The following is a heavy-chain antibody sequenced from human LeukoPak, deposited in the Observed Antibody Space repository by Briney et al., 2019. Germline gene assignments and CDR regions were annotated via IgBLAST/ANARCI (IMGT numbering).Heavy chain of an antibody. V-gene: IGHV1-69*04. CDR3: ARVEYIVATIPRDYYYYGMDV. Sequence: SVKVSCKASGGTFSSYAISWVRQAPGQGLEWMGRIIPILGIANYAKKFQGRVTITADKSTSTAYMELSSLRSEDTAVYYCARVEYIVATIPRDYYYYGMDVWGQGTTVTVSS. D-gene: IGHD5-12*01. CDR2: IIPILGIA. J-gene: IGHJ6*02. CDR1: GGTFSSYA.